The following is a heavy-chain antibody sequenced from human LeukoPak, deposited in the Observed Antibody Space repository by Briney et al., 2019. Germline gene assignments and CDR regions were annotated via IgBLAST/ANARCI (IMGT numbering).Heavy chain of an antibody. CDR2: INPNSDDT. J-gene: IGHJ4*02. CDR3: ARVGSSGWYVHPTLDY. V-gene: IGHV1-2*02. D-gene: IGHD6-19*01. CDR1: GYTFTGCY. Sequence: ASVKVSCKASGYTFTGCYMHWVRQAPGQGLEWMGWINPNSDDTNYAQKFQGRVTVTRDTSISTAYMELSRLRSDDTAVYYCARVGSSGWYVHPTLDYWGQGTLVTVSS.